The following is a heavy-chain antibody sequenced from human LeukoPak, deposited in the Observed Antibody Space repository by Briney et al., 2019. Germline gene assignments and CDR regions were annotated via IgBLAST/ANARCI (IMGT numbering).Heavy chain of an antibody. CDR3: ARLTKFLTGYYPSP. D-gene: IGHD3-9*01. CDR1: GRSITGYY. J-gene: IGHJ5*02. CDR2: IYSSGST. Sequence: SEPLSLPCTVSGRSITGYYWSWLRQPPGKGVEWLGYIYSSGSTNYNPSLKSRGTISVDTSKNQISLKQNSVTAADTAVYYCARLTKFLTGYYPSPWGPGTLVTVSS. V-gene: IGHV4-59*08.